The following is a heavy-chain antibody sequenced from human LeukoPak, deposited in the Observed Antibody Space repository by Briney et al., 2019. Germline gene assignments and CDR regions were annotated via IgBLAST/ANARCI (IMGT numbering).Heavy chain of an antibody. CDR3: ARETPNSFWFDP. V-gene: IGHV1-46*01. D-gene: IGHD1-1*01. CDR1: GYTFTNYY. J-gene: IGHJ5*02. CDR2: INPSAGNA. Sequence: ASVKVSCKASGYTFTNYYIHWVRQAPGQGLEYMGIINPSAGNAGYAQKFQGRVTMTRDTSTSTVYMEVSSLRSEHTAVYYCARETPNSFWFDPWGQGTLVTVSS.